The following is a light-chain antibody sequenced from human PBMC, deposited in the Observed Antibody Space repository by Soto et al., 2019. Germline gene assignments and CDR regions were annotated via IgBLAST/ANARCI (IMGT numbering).Light chain of an antibody. V-gene: IGKV1-5*03. J-gene: IGKJ1*01. Sequence: DIQMTQSPSTLSASVGDRVTITCRASQTIINLLSCYQQKPGKAPKLLIYKGSTLEGWVPSRFSGSGSETEFTLTINSLQPDDSATYYCQQYHTYWWTFGQGTKVDI. CDR1: QTIINL. CDR2: KGS. CDR3: QQYHTYWWT.